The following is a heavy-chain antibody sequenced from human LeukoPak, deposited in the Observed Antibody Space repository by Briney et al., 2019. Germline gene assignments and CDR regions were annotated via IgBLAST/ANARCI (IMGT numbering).Heavy chain of an antibody. CDR2: IYYSGST. V-gene: IGHV4-39*01. D-gene: IGHD3-22*01. J-gene: IGHJ1*01. Sequence: PSETLSLTCSVSGGSISSSSYYWGWIRQAPGRGLEWIGSIYYSGSTYYNPSLKSRVTISVDTSKNQFSLKLNSVTAADTAVYYCARQFYESRSPHAKYFQHWGQGTLVTVSS. CDR1: GGSISSSSYY. CDR3: ARQFYESRSPHAKYFQH.